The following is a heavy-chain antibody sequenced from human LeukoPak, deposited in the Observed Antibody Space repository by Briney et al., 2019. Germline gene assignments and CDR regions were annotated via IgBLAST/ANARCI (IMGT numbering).Heavy chain of an antibody. Sequence: GGSLRLSCAASGFTFSSYAMSWVRQAPGKGLEWVSAISGTGGSTYYADSVKGRFTISRDNSKNTLYLQMNSLRAEDTAVYYCAKDPRYCSSAGCYPYGMDVWGQGTTVTVSS. CDR2: ISGTGGST. CDR1: GFTFSSYA. J-gene: IGHJ6*02. V-gene: IGHV3-23*01. D-gene: IGHD2-2*01. CDR3: AKDPRYCSSAGCYPYGMDV.